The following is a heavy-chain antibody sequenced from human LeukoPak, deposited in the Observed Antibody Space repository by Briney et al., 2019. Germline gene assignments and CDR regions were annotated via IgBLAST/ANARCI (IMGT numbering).Heavy chain of an antibody. CDR1: GYTFTSYA. Sequence: ASVKVSCKASGYTFTSYAMHWVRQAPGQRLEWMGWINAGNGNTKYSQKFQGRVTITRDTSASTAYMELSSLRSEDTAVYYCARGGGYATGPANWGQGTLVTVSS. D-gene: IGHD6-25*01. V-gene: IGHV1-3*01. J-gene: IGHJ4*02. CDR3: ARGGGYATGPAN. CDR2: INAGNGNT.